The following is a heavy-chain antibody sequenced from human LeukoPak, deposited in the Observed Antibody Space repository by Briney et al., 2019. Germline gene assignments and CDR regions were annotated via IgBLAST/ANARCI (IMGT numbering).Heavy chain of an antibody. V-gene: IGHV4-4*02. Sequence: SETLSHTCAVSGGSISSSNWWSWVRQPPGKGLEWIGEIYHSGSTNYNPSLKSRVTISVDKSKNQFSLKLSSVTAADTAVYYCARGYSYGHKLFDYWGQGTLVTVSS. J-gene: IGHJ4*02. CDR1: GGSISSSNW. CDR3: ARGYSYGHKLFDY. CDR2: IYHSGST. D-gene: IGHD5-18*01.